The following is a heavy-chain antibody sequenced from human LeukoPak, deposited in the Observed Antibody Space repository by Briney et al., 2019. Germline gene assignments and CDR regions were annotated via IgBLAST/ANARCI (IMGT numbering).Heavy chain of an antibody. CDR3: ARLFDNSGSDRDY. CDR2: ISGSGSII. Sequence: GGSLRLSCAASGFTFSSYEMNWVRQAPGKGLEWVSYISGSGSIIYYADSVKGRFTISRDNAKNSLYLQMNSLRAEDTAVYYCARLFDNSGSDRDYWGQGTLVTDSS. J-gene: IGHJ4*02. D-gene: IGHD3-22*01. V-gene: IGHV3-48*03. CDR1: GFTFSSYE.